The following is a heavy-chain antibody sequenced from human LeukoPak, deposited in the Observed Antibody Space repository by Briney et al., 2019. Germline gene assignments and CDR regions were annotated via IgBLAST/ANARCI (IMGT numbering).Heavy chain of an antibody. D-gene: IGHD2-15*01. CDR1: GGTFSSYA. CDR3: AGYCSGGSCYPNDDAFDI. J-gene: IGHJ3*02. CDR2: IIPIFGTA. Sequence: ASVKVSWKASGGTFSSYAISWVRQAPGQGLEWMGGIIPIFGTANYAQKFQGRVTITADESTSTAYMELSSLRSEDTAVYYCAGYCSGGSCYPNDDAFDIWGQGTMVAVSS. V-gene: IGHV1-69*13.